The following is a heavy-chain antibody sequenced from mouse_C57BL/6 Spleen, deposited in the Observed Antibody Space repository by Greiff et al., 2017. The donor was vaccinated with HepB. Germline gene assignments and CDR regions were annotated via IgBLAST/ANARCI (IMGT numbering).Heavy chain of an antibody. V-gene: IGHV1-80*01. J-gene: IGHJ3*01. Sequence: VMLVESGAELVKPGASVKISCKASGYAFSSYWMNWVKQRPGKGLEWIGQIYPGDGDTNYNGKFKGKATLTADKSSSTAYMQLSSLTSEDSAVYFCARPLYGTFFAYWGQGTLVTVSA. CDR3: ARPLYGTFFAY. CDR2: IYPGDGDT. CDR1: GYAFSSYW. D-gene: IGHD1-1*01.